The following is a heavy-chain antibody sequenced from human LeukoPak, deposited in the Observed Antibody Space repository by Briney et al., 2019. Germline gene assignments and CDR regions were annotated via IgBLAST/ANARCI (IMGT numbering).Heavy chain of an antibody. Sequence: ASVKVSCKASGYTFTGYYMHWVRQAPGQALEWMGWINPNSGGTNYAQKFQGRVTVTRDTSISTAYMELSRLRSDDTAVYYCARGGTTGTTGMIDYWGQGTLVTVSS. CDR2: INPNSGGT. J-gene: IGHJ4*02. V-gene: IGHV1-2*02. CDR3: ARGGTTGTTGMIDY. D-gene: IGHD1-1*01. CDR1: GYTFTGYY.